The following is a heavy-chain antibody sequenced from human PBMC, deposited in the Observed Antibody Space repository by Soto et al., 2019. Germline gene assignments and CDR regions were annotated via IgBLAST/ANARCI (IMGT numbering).Heavy chain of an antibody. J-gene: IGHJ4*02. D-gene: IGHD3-10*01. CDR1: GGSFSGYY. CDR2: INHSGST. Sequence: QVQLQQWGAGLLKPSKTLSLTCAVYGGSFSGYYWSWIRQPPGKGLEWIGEINHSGSTNYNPSLKSRVTISVDTSKNQFALKLSSVTAADTAVYYCARRNSMVRGGFDYWGQGTLVTVSS. V-gene: IGHV4-34*01. CDR3: ARRNSMVRGGFDY.